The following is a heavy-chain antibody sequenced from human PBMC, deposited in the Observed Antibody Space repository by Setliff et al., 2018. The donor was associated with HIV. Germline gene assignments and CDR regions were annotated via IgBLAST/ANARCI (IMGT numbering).Heavy chain of an antibody. V-gene: IGHV4-61*02. CDR3: ARHTAPYSSGFYSVAAWFDP. Sequence: PSETLSLTCTVSGGSISSGSYYWSWIRQPAGKGLEWIGRIHTSGSTNYNPSLKSRVTISVDTSKNQFSLNLTSVTAADTAVYHCARHTAPYSSGFYSVAAWFDPLGQGTLVTVSS. J-gene: IGHJ5*02. CDR1: GGSISSGSYY. D-gene: IGHD6-19*01. CDR2: IHTSGST.